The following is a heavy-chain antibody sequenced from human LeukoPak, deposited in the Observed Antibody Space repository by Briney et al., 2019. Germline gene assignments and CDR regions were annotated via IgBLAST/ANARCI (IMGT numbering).Heavy chain of an antibody. CDR3: AKGGGLTSLYYYYYYMDV. CDR2: IKGDGGST. V-gene: IGHV3-43*02. J-gene: IGHJ6*03. Sequence: PGGSLRLSCAASGFTFDIYAMRWVRQAPGKGLEWVSLIKGDGGSTYYADSVKGRFTISRDNSKNSLYLQINSLRTEDTALYYCAKGGGLTSLYYYYYYMDVWGKGTTVTVSS. CDR1: GFTFDIYA. D-gene: IGHD3-16*01.